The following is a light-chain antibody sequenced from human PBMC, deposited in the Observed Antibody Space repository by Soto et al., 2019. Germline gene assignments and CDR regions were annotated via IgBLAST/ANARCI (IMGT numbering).Light chain of an antibody. J-gene: IGKJ5*01. CDR3: QQRSNWPIT. Sequence: ENVLTQFPGTLSLSPGDRATLSCRASQSLSSDSLAWYQQKPGQAPRLLIYGASNRATGIPARFSGSGSGTDFTLTISSLEPEDFAVYYCQQRSNWPITFGQGTRLEIK. V-gene: IGKV3-11*01. CDR2: GAS. CDR1: QSLSSD.